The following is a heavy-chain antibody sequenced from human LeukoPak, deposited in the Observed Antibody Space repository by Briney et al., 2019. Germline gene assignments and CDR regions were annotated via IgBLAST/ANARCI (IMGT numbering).Heavy chain of an antibody. V-gene: IGHV4-34*01. CDR1: GGSFSGYY. CDR3: ASNYYGGEAWFDP. D-gene: IGHD4-23*01. J-gene: IGHJ5*02. CDR2: IYYSGST. Sequence: SETLSLTCAVYGGSFSGYYWSWTRQPPGKGLEWIGSIYYSGSTYYNPSLKSRVTISVDTSKNQFSLKLSSVTAADTAVYYCASNYYGGEAWFDPWGQGTLVTVSS.